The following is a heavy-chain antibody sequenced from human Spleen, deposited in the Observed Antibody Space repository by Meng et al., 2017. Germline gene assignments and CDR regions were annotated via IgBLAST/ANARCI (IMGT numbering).Heavy chain of an antibody. CDR1: GGSFSGYY. D-gene: IGHD1-14*01. CDR2: INHSGGT. Sequence: VRLPQWGAGLLKPSETLSLTCAVYGGSFSGYYWSWIRQPPGKGLEWIGEINHSGGTNYNPSLKSRVTISVDTSKNQFSLKLSSVTAADTAVYYCAREVPRKYFDLWGRGTLVTVSS. V-gene: IGHV4-34*01. CDR3: AREVPRKYFDL. J-gene: IGHJ2*01.